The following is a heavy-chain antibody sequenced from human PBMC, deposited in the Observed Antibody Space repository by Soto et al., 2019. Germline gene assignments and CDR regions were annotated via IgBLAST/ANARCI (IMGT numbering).Heavy chain of an antibody. Sequence: SETLSLTCAVYGGSFSGYDWTWIRQPPGTGLEWIGEINHSGGTNYNPSLKSRVTISVDTSKNQFSLKLTSVTAADTAVYYCARAYCSGGSCWAWSNWFDPWGQGTLVTVS. J-gene: IGHJ5*02. D-gene: IGHD2-15*01. V-gene: IGHV4-34*01. CDR1: GGSFSGYD. CDR2: INHSGGT. CDR3: ARAYCSGGSCWAWSNWFDP.